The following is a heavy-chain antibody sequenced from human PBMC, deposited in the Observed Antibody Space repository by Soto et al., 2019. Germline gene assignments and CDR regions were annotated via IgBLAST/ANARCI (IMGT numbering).Heavy chain of an antibody. CDR2: ISAYSGDT. J-gene: IGHJ4*02. CDR1: GYTFTGYY. V-gene: IGHV1-18*04. D-gene: IGHD4-4*01. Sequence: ASVKVSCKASGYTFTGYYMHWVRQAPGQGLEWMGWISAYSGDTNYAQKLQGRVTMTTDTSTSTAYMELRSLRSDDTAVYYCARTVSRRPDFDYWGQGTLVTVSS. CDR3: ARTVSRRPDFDY.